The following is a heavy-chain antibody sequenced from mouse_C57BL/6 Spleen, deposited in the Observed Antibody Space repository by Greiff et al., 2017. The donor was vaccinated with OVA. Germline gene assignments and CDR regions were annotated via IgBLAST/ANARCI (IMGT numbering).Heavy chain of an antibody. CDR3: ARGDYYGSEDCFDY. Sequence: VKLVESGPELVKPGASVKISCKASGYTFTDYYINWVKQRPGQGLEWIGWIFPGSGSTYYNEKFKGKATLTVDKSSSKAYMLLSSMTSEDSAVYFCARGDYYGSEDCFDYWGQGTTLTVSS. J-gene: IGHJ2*01. V-gene: IGHV1-75*01. D-gene: IGHD1-1*01. CDR2: IFPGSGST. CDR1: GYTFTDYY.